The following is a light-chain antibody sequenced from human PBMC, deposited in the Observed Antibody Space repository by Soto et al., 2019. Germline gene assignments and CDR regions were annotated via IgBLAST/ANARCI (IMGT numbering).Light chain of an antibody. J-gene: IGKJ1*01. Sequence: EIVLTQSPGTLSWSPGERATLSCRASQSVSSSFLAWYRQKPGQAPRLLIYGASSRATGIPDRFSGSGSGTDFTLTISRLEPEDFAVYYCQQYGRSPWTFGQGTKVEIK. V-gene: IGKV3-20*01. CDR1: QSVSSSF. CDR3: QQYGRSPWT. CDR2: GAS.